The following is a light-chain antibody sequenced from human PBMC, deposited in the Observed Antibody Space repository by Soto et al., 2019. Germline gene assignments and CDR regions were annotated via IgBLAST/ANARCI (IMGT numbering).Light chain of an antibody. V-gene: IGLV2-14*02. CDR3: SSFTTSSTRV. J-gene: IGLJ1*01. Sequence: QSALTQPASVSGSPGQSITISCTGTSSDVGSYNLVSWYQQYPGNAPKLMIYEVSYRPSGVSNRFSGSKSGNTASLTISGLQAEDEADYYCSSFTTSSTRVFGTGTKLTVL. CDR2: EVS. CDR1: SSDVGSYNL.